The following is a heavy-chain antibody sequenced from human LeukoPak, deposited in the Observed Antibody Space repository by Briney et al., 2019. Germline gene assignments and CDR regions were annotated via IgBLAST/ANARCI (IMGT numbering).Heavy chain of an antibody. J-gene: IGHJ4*02. D-gene: IGHD5-18*01. Sequence: ASVKVSCKASGGTFSSYAISWVRQAPGQGLEWMGGIIPIFGTANYAQKFQGRVTITTDESTSTAYMELSSLRSEDTAVYYCVTALVDTAMARFDYWGQGTLVTVSS. CDR3: VTALVDTAMARFDY. CDR1: GGTFSSYA. V-gene: IGHV1-69*05. CDR2: IIPIFGTA.